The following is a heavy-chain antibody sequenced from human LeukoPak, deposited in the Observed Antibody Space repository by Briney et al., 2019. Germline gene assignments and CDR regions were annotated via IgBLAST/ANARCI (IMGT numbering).Heavy chain of an antibody. Sequence: VQPGGSLRLSCAASGFTFSNYWMYWVRQAPGKGLVWVSRINTDGSTTYADSVKGRFTISRDNAKNTLYLQMNSLRAEDTAVYYCARDSRYCSSANCFGRNAFDVWGQGTEVTVSS. J-gene: IGHJ3*01. CDR1: GFTFSNYW. V-gene: IGHV3-74*01. D-gene: IGHD2-2*01. CDR2: INTDGST. CDR3: ARDSRYCSSANCFGRNAFDV.